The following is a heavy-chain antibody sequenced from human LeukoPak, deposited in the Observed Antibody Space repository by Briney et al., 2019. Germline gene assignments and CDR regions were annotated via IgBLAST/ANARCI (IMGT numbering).Heavy chain of an antibody. D-gene: IGHD1-14*01. V-gene: IGHV3-9*01. CDR2: IKWNSDSI. CDR3: AKDIATGNRLYYFDY. Sequence: SPRPSRAASRFPFDDYAMHWVPQAPGKGLEGGSVIKWNSDSIGYADSVEGRFTISRDNAQNSLYLPMDSLRAGETGSLYCAKDIATGNRLYYFDYWGQGTRVTVSS. CDR1: RFPFDDYA. J-gene: IGHJ4*02.